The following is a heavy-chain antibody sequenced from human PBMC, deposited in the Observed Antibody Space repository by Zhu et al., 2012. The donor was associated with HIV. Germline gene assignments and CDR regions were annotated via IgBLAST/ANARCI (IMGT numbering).Heavy chain of an antibody. CDR3: AAYIYASGXTFDS. D-gene: IGHD3-10*01. V-gene: IGHV4-39*02. CDR2: FYYGGTT. Sequence: QVQLQESGPGLVKPSETLSLTCTVSGGSISRDNYFWGWIRQPPGKGLEWIGSFYYGGTTYYKSSLESRVTISVDTSKNHFSLKLSSVTAADTAVYYCAAYIYASGXTFDSWGPEPWSPSP. CDR1: GGSISRDNYF. J-gene: IGHJ4*01.